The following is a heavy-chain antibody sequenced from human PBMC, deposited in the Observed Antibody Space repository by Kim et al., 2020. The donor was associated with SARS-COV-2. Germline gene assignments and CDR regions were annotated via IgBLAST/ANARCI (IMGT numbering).Heavy chain of an antibody. D-gene: IGHD2-15*01. V-gene: IGHV4-39*07. CDR3: YVVVVAATQDRDLRIIDY. J-gene: IGHJ4*02. CDR2: IYYSGST. Sequence: SETLSLTCTVSGGSISSSSYYRGWIRQPPGKGLEWIGSIYYSGSTYYNPSLKSRVTVSVDTSKNQFSLKLSSVTAADTAVYYGYVVVVAATQDRDLRIIDYWGQGTLVTVSS. CDR1: GGSISSSSYY.